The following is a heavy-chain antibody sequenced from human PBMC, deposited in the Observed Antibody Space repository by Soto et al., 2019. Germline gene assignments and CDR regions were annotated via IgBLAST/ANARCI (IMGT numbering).Heavy chain of an antibody. CDR1: GFTFSVSS. CDR2: IRSKANNYAT. Sequence: EVQLVESGGGLLQPGGSARLSCAASGFTFSVSSMHWVRQASGKGLEWLGRIRSKANNYATSYSESVKGRFNISRDDSQDTMFLQMNSLRTEDTAMYYCAIEGVGFGYWGQGTLVTVSS. CDR3: AIEGVGFGY. J-gene: IGHJ4*02. V-gene: IGHV3-73*01. D-gene: IGHD3-10*01.